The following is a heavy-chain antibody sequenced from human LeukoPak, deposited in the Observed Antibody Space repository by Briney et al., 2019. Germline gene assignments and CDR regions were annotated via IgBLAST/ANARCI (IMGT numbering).Heavy chain of an antibody. D-gene: IGHD6-13*01. V-gene: IGHV3-21*01. CDR3: ARVQYSSSWPFDY. Sequence: PGGSLRLSCAASGFTFSSYSMNWVRQAPGKGLEWVSSISSSSSYIYYADSVKGRFTISRDNAKNSLYLQMNSLRAEDTAVYCCARVQYSSSWPFDYWGQGTLVTVSS. CDR1: GFTFSSYS. J-gene: IGHJ4*02. CDR2: ISSSSSYI.